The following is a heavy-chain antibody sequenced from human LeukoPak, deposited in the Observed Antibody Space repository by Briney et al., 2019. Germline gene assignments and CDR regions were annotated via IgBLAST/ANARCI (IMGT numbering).Heavy chain of an antibody. V-gene: IGHV4-61*02. D-gene: IGHD3-3*01. J-gene: IGHJ4*02. CDR2: IYTSGST. Sequence: SQTLSLTCTVSGGSISSGSYYWSWIRQPAGKGLEWIGSIYTSGSTNYNPSLKSRVTISVDTSKNQFSLKLGSVTAADTAVYYCARTGRPYDFWSGYDFDYWGQGTLVTVSS. CDR1: GGSISSGSYY. CDR3: ARTGRPYDFWSGYDFDY.